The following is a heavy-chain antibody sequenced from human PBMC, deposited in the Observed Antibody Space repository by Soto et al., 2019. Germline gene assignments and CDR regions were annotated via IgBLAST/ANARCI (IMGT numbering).Heavy chain of an antibody. V-gene: IGHV3-33*01. J-gene: IGHJ4*02. D-gene: IGHD2-2*01. CDR1: GFTFSSYG. Sequence: GGSLRLSCAASGFTFSSYGMHWVRQAPGKELEWVAVIWYDGSNKYYADSVKGRFTISRDNSKNTLYLQMNRLRAEDTAVYYCARAFSPTCSSTSCQMSYYFDYWGQGTLVTVSS. CDR3: ARAFSPTCSSTSCQMSYYFDY. CDR2: IWYDGSNK.